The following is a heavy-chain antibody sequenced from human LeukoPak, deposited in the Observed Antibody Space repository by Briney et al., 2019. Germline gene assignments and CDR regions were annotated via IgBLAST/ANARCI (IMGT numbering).Heavy chain of an antibody. V-gene: IGHV4-30-4*08. CDR2: IYYSGST. J-gene: IGHJ4*02. Sequence: SGPTLVKPSQTLSLTCTVSGGSTRSGDYYWSWIRQPPGKGLKWIGYIYYSGSTYYNPSLKSRVTISVDTSKNQFSLKLSSVAAADTAVYYCARAGFWSGYLDYWGQGTLVTVSS. CDR1: GGSTRSGDYY. CDR3: ARAGFWSGYLDY. D-gene: IGHD3-3*01.